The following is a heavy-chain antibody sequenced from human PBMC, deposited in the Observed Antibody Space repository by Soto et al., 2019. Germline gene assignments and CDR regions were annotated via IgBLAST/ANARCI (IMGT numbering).Heavy chain of an antibody. CDR1: Y. Sequence: YWSWIRQPPGKGLEWIGYISYSGNTNYNPSLKSRVTMSVDTPKNQFSLRLSSVTTADTAVYYCAGLRGYAGSPIDYWGQGTLVTVSS. D-gene: IGHD2-15*01. CDR3: AGLRGYAGSPIDY. V-gene: IGHV4-59*01. CDR2: ISYSGNT. J-gene: IGHJ4*02.